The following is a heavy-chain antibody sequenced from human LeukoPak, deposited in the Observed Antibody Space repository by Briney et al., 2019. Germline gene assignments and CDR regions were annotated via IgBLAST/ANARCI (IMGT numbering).Heavy chain of an antibody. D-gene: IGHD5-12*01. CDR2: IYYSGST. Sequence: SETLSLTCTVSGGSISSSSYYWGWIRQPPGKGLEWIGSIYYSGSTYYNPSLKSRVTISVGTSKNQFSLKLSSVTAADTAVYYCARLKVANDYYYYYGMDVWGQGTTVTVSS. CDR1: GGSISSSSYY. J-gene: IGHJ6*02. V-gene: IGHV4-39*01. CDR3: ARLKVANDYYYYYGMDV.